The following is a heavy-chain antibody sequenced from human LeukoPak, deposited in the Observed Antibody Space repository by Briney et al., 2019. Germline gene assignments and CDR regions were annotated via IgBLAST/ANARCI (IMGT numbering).Heavy chain of an antibody. CDR1: GDSINTGSYY. Sequence: PSETLSLTCTVSGDSINTGSYYWGWIRQPPGKGLEWIGSIYHTCNTYYNPSLRSRATISVDTSKIHFSLKLNSVTAADTAVYYCARGTVEYYYYMDVWGKGATVPVSS. CDR2: IYHTCNT. V-gene: IGHV4-39*07. CDR3: ARGTVEYYYYMDV. J-gene: IGHJ6*03.